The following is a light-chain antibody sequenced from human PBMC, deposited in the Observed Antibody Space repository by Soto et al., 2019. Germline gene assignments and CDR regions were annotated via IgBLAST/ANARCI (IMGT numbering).Light chain of an antibody. CDR2: GAS. J-gene: IGKJ4*01. V-gene: IGKV3-15*01. Sequence: IVMTQSTATLSVSPLARATLSCTPSQSISDTLAWYQQKPGQAPRLLIHGASTRATGFPARFSGSGSGTDFTLTISSLQSEDSAVYYCQQYKNWLALTFGGGTKVDIK. CDR3: QQYKNWLALT. CDR1: QSISDT.